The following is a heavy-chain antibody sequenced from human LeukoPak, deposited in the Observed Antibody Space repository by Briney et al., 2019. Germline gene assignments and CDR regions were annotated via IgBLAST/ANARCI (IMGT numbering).Heavy chain of an antibody. J-gene: IGHJ4*02. V-gene: IGHV4-59*01. Sequence: PSETLSLTCTVSGGSLSNYYWSWIRQPPGKGLEWIGYIYYSGSTDYNPSLKSRVTIPVDTSKNQFSLKLSSVTAADTAVYYCARVSPDNYYDSSGYYYGFDYWGQGTLVTVSS. CDR1: GGSLSNYY. CDR2: IYYSGST. CDR3: ARVSPDNYYDSSGYYYGFDY. D-gene: IGHD3-22*01.